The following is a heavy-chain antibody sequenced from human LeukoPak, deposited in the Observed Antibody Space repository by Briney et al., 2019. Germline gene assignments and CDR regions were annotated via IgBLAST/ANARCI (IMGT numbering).Heavy chain of an antibody. D-gene: IGHD2-15*01. Sequence: GGSLRLSCAASGFTFSSYWMHWVCQAPGKGLVWVSRINSDGSSTSYADSVKGRFTISRDNAKNTLYLQMNSLRAEDTAVYYCARGYCSGGSCYSADYWGQGTLVTVSS. CDR3: ARGYCSGGSCYSADY. V-gene: IGHV3-74*01. CDR1: GFTFSSYW. J-gene: IGHJ4*02. CDR2: INSDGSST.